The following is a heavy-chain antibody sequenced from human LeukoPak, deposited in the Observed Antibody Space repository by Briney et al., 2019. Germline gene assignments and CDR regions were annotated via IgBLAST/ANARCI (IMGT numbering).Heavy chain of an antibody. J-gene: IGHJ4*02. CDR2: ISGSGGST. CDR1: GFTFSSYG. D-gene: IGHD3-10*01. CDR3: ARVVPPTDYGSGSYFWDPYYFDY. Sequence: GGSLRLSCAASGFTFSSYGMSWVRQVPGKGLEWVSAISGSGGSTYYADSVKGRFTISRDNSKNTLYLQMNSLRAEDTAVYYCARVVPPTDYGSGSYFWDPYYFDYWGQGTLVTVSS. V-gene: IGHV3-23*01.